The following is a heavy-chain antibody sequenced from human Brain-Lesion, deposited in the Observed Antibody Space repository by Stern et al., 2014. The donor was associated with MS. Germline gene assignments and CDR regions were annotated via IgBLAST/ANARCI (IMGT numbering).Heavy chain of an antibody. D-gene: IGHD3-10*01. J-gene: IGHJ6*02. CDR1: GVSLTSSGVR. CDR2: NGWDDDK. Sequence: QVTLKESGPALVKPTQTLTLTCTLSGVSLTSSGVRVSWIRQPPGKALEWLARNGWDDDKFYSTSLKTRLTISKDTSKNQVVLTMTNMDPADTATYYCARQRLYYYGSGTEGGLNVWGQGTTVTVSS. CDR3: ARQRLYYYGSGTEGGLNV. V-gene: IGHV2-70*04.